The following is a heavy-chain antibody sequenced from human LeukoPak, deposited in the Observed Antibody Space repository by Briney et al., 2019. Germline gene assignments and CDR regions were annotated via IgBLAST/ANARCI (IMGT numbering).Heavy chain of an antibody. V-gene: IGHV3-30*02. CDR2: IRYDGSNK. Sequence: GGSLRLSCAASGFTFSSYGMHWVRQAPGKGLERVAFIRYDGSNKYYADSVKGRFTISRDNSKNTLYLQMNSLRAEDTAVYYCAKSVGATDPFDYWGQGTLVTVPS. D-gene: IGHD1-26*01. J-gene: IGHJ4*02. CDR3: AKSVGATDPFDY. CDR1: GFTFSSYG.